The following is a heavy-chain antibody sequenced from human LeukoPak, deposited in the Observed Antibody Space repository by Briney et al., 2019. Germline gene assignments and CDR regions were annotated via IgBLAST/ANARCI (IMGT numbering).Heavy chain of an antibody. D-gene: IGHD1/OR15-1a*01. CDR2: IYYSGST. CDR3: ARGRNRSYYYYMDV. Sequence: SRTLSLTCTVSGGSISSGCYYWSWIRQHPGKGLEWIGYIYYSGSTYYNPSLKSRVTISVDTSKNQFSLKLSSVTAADTAVYYCARGRNRSYYYYMDVWGKGTTVTVSS. V-gene: IGHV4-31*03. J-gene: IGHJ6*03. CDR1: GGSISSGCYY.